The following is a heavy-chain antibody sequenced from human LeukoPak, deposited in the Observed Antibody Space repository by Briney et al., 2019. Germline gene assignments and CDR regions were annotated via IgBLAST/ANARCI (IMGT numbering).Heavy chain of an antibody. CDR3: ARDTIFGVVTWEGYYYYMDV. CDR1: GGTFSSYA. CDR2: INPSGGST. V-gene: IGHV1-46*03. J-gene: IGHJ6*03. Sequence: ASVKVSCKASGGTFSSYAISWVRQAPGQGLEWMGIINPSGGSTSYAQKFQGRVTMTRDTSTSTVYMELSSLRSEDTAVYYCARDTIFGVVTWEGYYYYMDVWGKGTTVTVSS. D-gene: IGHD3-3*01.